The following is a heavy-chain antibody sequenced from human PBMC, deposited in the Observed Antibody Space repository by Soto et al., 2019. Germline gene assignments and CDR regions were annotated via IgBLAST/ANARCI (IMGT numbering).Heavy chain of an antibody. Sequence: EVQLVESGGGLVQPGGSLRLSCAASGFTFSSYSMNWVRQAPGKGLEWVSYISSSSSTIYYADSVKGRFTIARDNATNSIYLPMNRLRDEATAVYYCARSDFDGSSPSTRVGAFDTWGQGTLVTVSS. CDR1: GFTFSSYS. J-gene: IGHJ5*02. V-gene: IGHV3-48*02. CDR3: ARSDFDGSSPSTRVGAFDT. CDR2: ISSSSSTI. D-gene: IGHD3-22*01.